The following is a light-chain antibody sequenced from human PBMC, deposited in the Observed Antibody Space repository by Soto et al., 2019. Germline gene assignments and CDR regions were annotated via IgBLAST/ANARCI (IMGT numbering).Light chain of an antibody. CDR3: AAWDDSLNGRV. V-gene: IGLV1-44*01. J-gene: IGLJ1*01. CDR2: SNN. Sequence: QSVLTQTPSASGTPGQRVTISCSGSSSNIRSNTVSWYQQLPGTAPKLVIYSNNQRPSGVPDRFSGSKSGTSASLAISGLQSEDEADYYCAAWDDSLNGRVFGTGTKVTVL. CDR1: SSNIRSNT.